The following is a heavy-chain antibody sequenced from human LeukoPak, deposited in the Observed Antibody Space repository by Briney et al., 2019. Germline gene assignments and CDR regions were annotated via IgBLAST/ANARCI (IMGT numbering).Heavy chain of an antibody. V-gene: IGHV1-18*01. CDR2: ISAYNGNT. CDR3: ARERHCSGGSCYSFGSIDHDAFDI. Sequence: ASVKVSCKASGYTFTSYGISWVRQAPGQGLEWMGWISAYNGNTNYAQRLQGRVTMTTDTSTSTAYMELRSLRSDDTAVYYCARERHCSGGSCYSFGSIDHDAFDIWGQGTMVTVSS. J-gene: IGHJ3*02. D-gene: IGHD2-15*01. CDR1: GYTFTSYG.